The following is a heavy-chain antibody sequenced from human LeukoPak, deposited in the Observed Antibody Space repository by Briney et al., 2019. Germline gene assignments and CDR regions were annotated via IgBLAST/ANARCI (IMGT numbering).Heavy chain of an antibody. V-gene: IGHV1-69*10. CDR1: GGTFSSYA. CDR3: ARGNWIDVEFWFDL. D-gene: IGHD5-24*01. Sequence: SVKVSCKASGGTFSSYAISWVRQAPGQGLEWMGRIIPILGIANYAQKFQGRVTLTADKSTSTAYMELSSLRSEDTAVYYCARGNWIDVEFWFDLWGQGPLVTVSS. CDR2: IIPILGIA. J-gene: IGHJ5*02.